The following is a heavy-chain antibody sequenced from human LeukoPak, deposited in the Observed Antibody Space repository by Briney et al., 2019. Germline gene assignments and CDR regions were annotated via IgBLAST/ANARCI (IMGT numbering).Heavy chain of an antibody. D-gene: IGHD1-26*01. J-gene: IGHJ4*02. CDR1: EYIFTDYW. CDR3: ARRGEKGSGTYYDY. Sequence: GEFLKISCQGSEYIFTDYWIGWVRQMSGKGLEWMGTIYPGDSDTRYSPSLQGQVTISADRSTNTAYLQWSSLRASDTAMYYCARRGEKGSGTYYDYWGQGTLVTVSS. V-gene: IGHV5-51*01. CDR2: IYPGDSDT.